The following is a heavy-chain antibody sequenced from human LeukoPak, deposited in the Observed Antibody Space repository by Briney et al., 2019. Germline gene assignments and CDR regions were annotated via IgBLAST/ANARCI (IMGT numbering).Heavy chain of an antibody. CDR2: INSDGGST. CDR1: GFTFSSYW. V-gene: IGHV3-74*01. Sequence: GGSLRLSCAASGFTFSSYWMHWVRQAPGKGLLWVSHINSDGGSTTYADSVKGRFTISRDNAKNTLYLQMNSLRAEDTAVYYCASSYGSGSHGAPGYWGQGTLVTVSS. CDR3: ASSYGSGSHGAPGY. D-gene: IGHD3-10*01. J-gene: IGHJ4*02.